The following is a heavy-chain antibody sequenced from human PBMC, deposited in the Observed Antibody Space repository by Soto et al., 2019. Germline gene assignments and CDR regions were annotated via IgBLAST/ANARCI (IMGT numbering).Heavy chain of an antibody. CDR2: LSHSGRT. V-gene: IGHV4-38-2*01. CDR1: GFSIISDSY. Sequence: PSETLSLTCAVSGFSIISDSYWGWMRQSPGKGLEWIGTLSHSGRTFYNPSLKSRVTISADTTKNQFSLSLTSVTAADTAVYYCGHLKTDTEVTPAPPLFDSWGQGTLVTVS. D-gene: IGHD2-2*01. J-gene: IGHJ4*02. CDR3: GHLKTDTEVTPAPPLFDS.